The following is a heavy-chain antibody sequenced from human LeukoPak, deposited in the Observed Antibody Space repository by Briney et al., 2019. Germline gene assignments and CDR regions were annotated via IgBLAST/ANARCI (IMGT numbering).Heavy chain of an antibody. Sequence: GESLKISCKDSGYSFTSYWIGWVRQMPGKGLEWMGIIYPGDSYTRYSPSFQGQVTISADKSINTAYLQWSSLKASDTAIYYCARRGEAMDPFDYWGQGTLVTVCS. D-gene: IGHD5-18*01. V-gene: IGHV5-51*01. CDR1: GYSFTSYW. J-gene: IGHJ4*02. CDR3: ARRGEAMDPFDY. CDR2: IYPGDSYT.